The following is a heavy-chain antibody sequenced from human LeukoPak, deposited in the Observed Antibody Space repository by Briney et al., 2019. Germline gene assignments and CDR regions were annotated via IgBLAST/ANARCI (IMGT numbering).Heavy chain of an antibody. Sequence: GGSLRLSCAASGFTFSSYEMNWVRQAPGKGLEWVSYIRSSGSPKYYADSVKGRFTISRDNAKNSLYLQMNSLRAEDTAVYYCARPPQNYYDSSGSDAFDIWGQGTMVTVSS. CDR1: GFTFSSYE. CDR3: ARPPQNYYDSSGSDAFDI. CDR2: IRSSGSPK. D-gene: IGHD3-22*01. V-gene: IGHV3-48*03. J-gene: IGHJ3*02.